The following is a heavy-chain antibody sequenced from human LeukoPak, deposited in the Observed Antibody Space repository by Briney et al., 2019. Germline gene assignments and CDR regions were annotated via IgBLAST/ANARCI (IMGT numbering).Heavy chain of an antibody. CDR3: ARPQYCSSTSCYWAFDY. D-gene: IGHD2-2*01. V-gene: IGHV4-39*01. CDR1: GGSISSSSYY. Sequence: SETLSLTCTVSGGSISSSSYYWGWIRQPPGKGLEWIGSIYYSGSTYYNPSLKSRVTISVDTSRNQFSLKLSSVTAADTDVYYCARPQYCSSTSCYWAFDYWGQGTLVTVSS. J-gene: IGHJ4*02. CDR2: IYYSGST.